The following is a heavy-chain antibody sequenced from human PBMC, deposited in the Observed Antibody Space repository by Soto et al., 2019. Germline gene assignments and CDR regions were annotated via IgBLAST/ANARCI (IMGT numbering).Heavy chain of an antibody. V-gene: IGHV3-30-3*01. Sequence: GGSLRLSCAASGFSFGSYAMHWVRQAPGKGLEWMAVISYDGYNKYFADSVKGRFTISRDNSKNTLYLQMNSLRTEDTAVYYCAREIERLLGYWGQGTLVTVSS. CDR2: ISYDGYNK. CDR1: GFSFGSYA. J-gene: IGHJ4*02. D-gene: IGHD3-10*01. CDR3: AREIERLLGY.